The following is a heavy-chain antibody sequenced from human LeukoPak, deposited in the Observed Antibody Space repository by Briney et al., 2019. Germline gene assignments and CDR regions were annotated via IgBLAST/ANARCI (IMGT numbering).Heavy chain of an antibody. CDR1: GFIFSSYS. D-gene: IGHD3-22*01. CDR2: ISSSSSYI. CDR3: ARAWHGDSSGYYYFDY. J-gene: IGHJ4*02. V-gene: IGHV3-21*01. Sequence: GGSLRLSCAASGFIFSSYSMNWVRQAPGKGLEWVSSISSSSSYIYYADSVKGRFTISRDNAKNSLYLQMNSLRAEDTAVYYCARAWHGDSSGYYYFDYWGQGTLVTVSS.